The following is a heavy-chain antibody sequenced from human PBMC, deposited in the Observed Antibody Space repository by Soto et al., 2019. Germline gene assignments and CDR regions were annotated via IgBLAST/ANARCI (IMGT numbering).Heavy chain of an antibody. CDR2: IKEDGGEQ. V-gene: IGHV3-7*03. Sequence: RLSCAASGFSFSSYWMSWVRQAPGKGPEWVANIKEDGGEQHYVDSVKGRFTISRDNTENSLFLQMNNLRAEDSAIYYCAITTSTVSYWFDPWGPGTQVTVSS. CDR1: GFSFSSYW. D-gene: IGHD4-4*01. CDR3: AITTSTVSYWFDP. J-gene: IGHJ5*02.